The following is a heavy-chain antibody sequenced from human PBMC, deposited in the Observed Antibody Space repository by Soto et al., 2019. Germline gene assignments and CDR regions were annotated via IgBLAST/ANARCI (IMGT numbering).Heavy chain of an antibody. CDR1: GYTFTSYG. V-gene: IGHV1-18*04. J-gene: IGHJ6*02. CDR2: ISAYNGNT. D-gene: IGHD3-10*01. CDR3: ARFGQDYYYYGMDV. Sequence: GASVKVACKASGYTFTSYGISWVRQAPGQGLEWMGWISAYNGNTNYAQKLQGRVTMTTDTSTSTAYMELRSLRSDDTAVYYCARFGQDYYYYGMDVWGQGTTVTVSS.